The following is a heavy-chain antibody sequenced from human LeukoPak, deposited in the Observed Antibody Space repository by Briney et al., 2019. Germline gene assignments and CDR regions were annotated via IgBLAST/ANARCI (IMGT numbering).Heavy chain of an antibody. V-gene: IGHV3-30*18. CDR3: AKAQSKAVPNYYYMDV. J-gene: IGHJ6*03. D-gene: IGHD3-10*02. Sequence: SGGSLRLSCAASGFTFSSYGMHWVRQAPGKGLEWVAVISYDGSNKYYADSVKGRFTVSRDNSKNTLYLQMNSLRAEDTAVYYCAKAQSKAVPNYYYMDVWGKGTTVTVSS. CDR2: ISYDGSNK. CDR1: GFTFSSYG.